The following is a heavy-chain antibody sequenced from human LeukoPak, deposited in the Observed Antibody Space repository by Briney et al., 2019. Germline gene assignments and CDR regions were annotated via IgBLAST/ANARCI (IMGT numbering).Heavy chain of an antibody. CDR3: ARSAGHCSSTSCYPSYYYYGMDV. CDR1: GGSISSYY. J-gene: IGHJ6*02. D-gene: IGHD2-2*01. V-gene: IGHV4-4*07. Sequence: SETLSLTCTVSGGSISSYYWSWIRQPAGKGLEWIWRIYTIGSTNYNPSLKSRVTMSVDTSKNQFSRKLSSVTAADTAVYYCARSAGHCSSTSCYPSYYYYGMDVWGQGTTVTVSS. CDR2: IYTIGST.